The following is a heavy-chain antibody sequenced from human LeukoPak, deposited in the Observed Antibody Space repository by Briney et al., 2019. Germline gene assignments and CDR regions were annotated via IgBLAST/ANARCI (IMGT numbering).Heavy chain of an antibody. J-gene: IGHJ4*02. CDR1: GFSFNDYA. Sequence: AGSLRLSCAASGFSFNDYAMSWVRQAPGKGLEWVSGINWSGGSTGYADSVKGRFTISRDNAKNSLYLQMNSLRAEDTALYYCARVDREAVAGTGDYWGQGTLVTVSS. V-gene: IGHV3-20*04. CDR3: ARVDREAVAGTGDY. CDR2: INWSGGST. D-gene: IGHD6-19*01.